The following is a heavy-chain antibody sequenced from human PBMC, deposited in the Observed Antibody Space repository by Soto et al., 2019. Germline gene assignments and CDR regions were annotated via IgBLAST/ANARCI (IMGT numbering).Heavy chain of an antibody. CDR3: ARDRGAVAGADYYGMDV. CDR2: IYYSGST. V-gene: IGHV4-59*01. J-gene: IGHJ6*02. Sequence: SETLSLTCTVSGGSISSYYWSWIRQPPGKGLEWIWYIYYSGSTNYNPSLKSRVTISVDTSKNQFSLKLSSVTAADTAVYYCARDRGAVAGADYYGMDVWGQGTTVTVSS. D-gene: IGHD6-19*01. CDR1: GGSISSYY.